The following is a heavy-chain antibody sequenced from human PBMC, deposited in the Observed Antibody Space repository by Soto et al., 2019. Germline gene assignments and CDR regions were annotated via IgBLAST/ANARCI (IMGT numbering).Heavy chain of an antibody. CDR1: GNTFTGYY. Sequence: QVQLVQSGAEVKKPGASVKVSCKASGNTFTGYYIHWVRQAPGQGLEWMGWINPNNDGTTYGEKFQGRVPMTRDTSTSTAYMELSRLRSDDTAVYYCARDLGGGRDSWGQGTLVTVSS. CDR2: INPNNDGT. CDR3: ARDLGGGRDS. J-gene: IGHJ4*02. V-gene: IGHV1-2*02. D-gene: IGHD2-15*01.